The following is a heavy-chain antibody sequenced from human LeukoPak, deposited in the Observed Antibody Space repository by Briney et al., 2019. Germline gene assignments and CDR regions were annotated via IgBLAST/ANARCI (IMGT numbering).Heavy chain of an antibody. CDR3: ARECRGFEDY. J-gene: IGHJ4*02. V-gene: IGHV3-74*01. D-gene: IGHD3-9*01. Sequence: GGSLRLSCAASGFTFSTYWMHWVRQAPGKGLVWVARSNSDGSATIYADSVKGRFVISRDNSKNTLYLQMSSLRVEDTAMYYCARECRGFEDYWGQGTLVTVSS. CDR1: GFTFSTYW. CDR2: SNSDGSAT.